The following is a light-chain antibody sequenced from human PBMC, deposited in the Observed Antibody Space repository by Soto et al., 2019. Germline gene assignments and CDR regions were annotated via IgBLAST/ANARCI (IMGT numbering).Light chain of an antibody. J-gene: IGLJ2*01. CDR3: AAEGV. CDR1: SSNIGSNT. CDR2: SNN. V-gene: IGLV1-44*01. Sequence: QSVLTQPPSASGTPGQRVTISCSGSSSNIGSNTVNWYQHLPGTAPKLLIYSNNQRPSGVPDRFSGSKSGTSASLAISGLQSEDEADYFLAAEGVFGGGTKLTVL.